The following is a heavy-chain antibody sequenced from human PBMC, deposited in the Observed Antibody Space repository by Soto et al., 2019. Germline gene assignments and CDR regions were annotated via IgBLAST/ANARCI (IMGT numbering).Heavy chain of an antibody. CDR1: GGSISSGGYY. V-gene: IGHV4-31*03. CDR3: ARVVIGAFDI. D-gene: IGHD2-21*01. J-gene: IGHJ3*02. Sequence: SETLSLTCTVSGGSISSGGYYWSWIRQHPGKGLEWIGYIYYSGSTYYNPSLKSRVTISVDTSKNQFSLKLSSVAAADTAVYYCARVVIGAFDIWGQGTMVTVSS. CDR2: IYYSGST.